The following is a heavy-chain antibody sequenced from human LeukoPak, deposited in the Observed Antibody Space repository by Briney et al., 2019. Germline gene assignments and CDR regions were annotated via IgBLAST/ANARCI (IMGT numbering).Heavy chain of an antibody. CDR2: ISGRGAST. V-gene: IGHV3-23*01. CDR3: AKEGWVAAAFDY. J-gene: IGHJ4*02. CDR1: GFTFSSYA. D-gene: IGHD6-13*01. Sequence: PGGSLRLSCAASGFTFSSYAMSWVRQSPGKGLEWVSSISGRGASTSFADSVKGRFTISRDNSKNTLYLQMNSLRAEDTAVYYCAKEGWVAAAFDYWGQGTLVTVSS.